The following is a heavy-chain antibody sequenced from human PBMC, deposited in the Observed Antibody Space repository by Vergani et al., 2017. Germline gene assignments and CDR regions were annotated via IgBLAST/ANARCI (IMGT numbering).Heavy chain of an antibody. V-gene: IGHV3-33*01. CDR3: ARVRDGYNYERDFDY. Sequence: QVQLVESGGGVVQPGRSLRLSCAASGFTFSSYGMHWVRQAPGKGLEWVAVIWYDGSNKYYADSVKGRFTISRDNSKNTLYLQMNSLRAEDTAVYYCARVRDGYNYERDFDYWGQGTLVTVSS. J-gene: IGHJ4*02. CDR1: GFTFSSYG. D-gene: IGHD5-24*01. CDR2: IWYDGSNK.